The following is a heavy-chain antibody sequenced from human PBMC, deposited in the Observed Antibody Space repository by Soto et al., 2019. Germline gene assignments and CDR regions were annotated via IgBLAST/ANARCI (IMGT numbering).Heavy chain of an antibody. CDR3: ARAPAGPAIFDY. J-gene: IGHJ4*02. CDR1: GFTVSSNY. Sequence: GGSLRLSCAASGFTVSSNYMSWVRQAPGKGLEWVSVIYSGGSTYYADSVKGRFTISRDNSKNTLYLQMNSLRAEDTAVYYCARAPAGPAIFDYWGQGTLVTVSS. CDR2: IYSGGST. V-gene: IGHV3-53*01.